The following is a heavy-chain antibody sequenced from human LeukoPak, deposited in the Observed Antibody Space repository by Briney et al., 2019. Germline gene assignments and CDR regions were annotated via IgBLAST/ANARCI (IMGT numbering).Heavy chain of an antibody. J-gene: IGHJ4*02. V-gene: IGHV3-23*01. CDR2: ISGSGTKT. CDR1: GFTFSTYA. CDR3: ARGRRIGTNSYYFDY. Sequence: GGSLRLSCAASGFTFSTYAISWVRQAPGRGLEWVSGISGSGTKTYSADSVEGRFTISRDNSKNTVYLRMNSLRAEDTAVYFCARGRRIGTNSYYFDYWGQGALVTVSS. D-gene: IGHD1-26*01.